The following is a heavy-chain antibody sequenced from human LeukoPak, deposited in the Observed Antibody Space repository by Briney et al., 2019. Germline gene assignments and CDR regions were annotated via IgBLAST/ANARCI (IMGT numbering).Heavy chain of an antibody. CDR2: ISYDGSNK. D-gene: IGHD2-2*01. V-gene: IGHV3-30*18. CDR1: GFTFSSYG. CDR3: AKDAGSYCSSTSCYYDY. J-gene: IGHJ4*02. Sequence: PGRSLRLSCAASGFTFSSYGMHWVRRAPGKGLEWVAVISYDGSNKYYADSVKGRFTISRDNSKNTLYLQMNSLRAEDTAVYYCAKDAGSYCSSTSCYYDYWGQGTLVTVSS.